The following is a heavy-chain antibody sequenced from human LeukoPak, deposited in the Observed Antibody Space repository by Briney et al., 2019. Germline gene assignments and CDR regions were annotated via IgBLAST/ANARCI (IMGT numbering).Heavy chain of an antibody. CDR3: ARTQAILEWLSN. D-gene: IGHD3-3*01. CDR1: GYTFTSYG. J-gene: IGHJ4*02. V-gene: IGHV1-18*01. CDR2: ISAYNGNT. Sequence: ASVKVSCKASGYTFTSYGISWVRQAPGQGLEWMGWISAYNGNTNYAQKLQGRVTMTTDTSTGTAYMELRSLRSDDTAVYYCARTQAILEWLSNWGQGTLVTVSS.